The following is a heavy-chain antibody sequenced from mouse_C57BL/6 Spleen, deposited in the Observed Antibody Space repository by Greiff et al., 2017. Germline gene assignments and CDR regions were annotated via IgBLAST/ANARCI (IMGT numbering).Heavy chain of an antibody. Sequence: EVKLMESGEGLVKPGGSLKLSCAASGFTFSSYAMSWVRQTPEKRLEWVAYISSGGDYIYYADTVKGRFTISRANARNTLYLQMSSLKSEDTAMYYCTRDGAYGSSWFAYWGQGTLVTVSA. CDR3: TRDGAYGSSWFAY. V-gene: IGHV5-9-1*02. D-gene: IGHD1-1*01. CDR1: GFTFSSYA. CDR2: ISSGGDYI. J-gene: IGHJ3*01.